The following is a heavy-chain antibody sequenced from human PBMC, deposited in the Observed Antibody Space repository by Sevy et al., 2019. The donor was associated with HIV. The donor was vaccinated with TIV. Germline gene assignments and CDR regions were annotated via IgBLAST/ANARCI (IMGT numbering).Heavy chain of an antibody. Sequence: SQTLSLTCAVSGYSISSGYYWGWIRQPPGKGLELIGTIYHSGTTYYKPSLKSRVTISVDTSKNHFSLKLTSVTAADTAVYFCARGLTGTTGMATRFDAWGQGTLVTVSS. V-gene: IGHV4-38-2*01. CDR2: IYHSGTT. J-gene: IGHJ5*02. CDR3: ARGLTGTTGMATRFDA. D-gene: IGHD1-1*01. CDR1: GYSISSGYY.